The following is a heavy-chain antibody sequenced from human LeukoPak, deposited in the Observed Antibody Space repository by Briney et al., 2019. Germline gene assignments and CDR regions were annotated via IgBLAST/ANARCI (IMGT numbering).Heavy chain of an antibody. Sequence: SETLSLTCAVSGGSISSSNWWSWVRQPPGKGLEWIGEIYHSGSTNYNPSLKSRVTISVDKSKNQFSLKLSSVTAADTAVYYCARDSGSGTTNWFDPWGQGTLVTVSS. CDR3: ARDSGSGTTNWFDP. D-gene: IGHD3-10*01. V-gene: IGHV4-4*02. J-gene: IGHJ5*02. CDR1: GGSISSSNW. CDR2: IYHSGST.